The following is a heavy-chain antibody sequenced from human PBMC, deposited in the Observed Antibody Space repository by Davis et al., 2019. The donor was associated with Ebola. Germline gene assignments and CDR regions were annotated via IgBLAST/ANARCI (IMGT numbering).Heavy chain of an antibody. CDR1: GFSFSSYA. CDR3: ARDHTSADTAMESNWFDP. J-gene: IGHJ5*02. CDR2: ISAGDGTT. V-gene: IGHV3-23*01. D-gene: IGHD5-18*01. Sequence: GESLKISCATSGFSFSSYAMSWVRQAPGKGLEWVSAISAGDGTTYADSVKGRFTISRDNSKNTLYLQMNSLRAEDTAVYYCARDHTSADTAMESNWFDPWGQGTLVTVSS.